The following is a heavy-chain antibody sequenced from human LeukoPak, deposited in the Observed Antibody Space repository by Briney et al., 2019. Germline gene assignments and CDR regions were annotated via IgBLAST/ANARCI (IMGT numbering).Heavy chain of an antibody. D-gene: IGHD4-17*01. Sequence: GGSLRLSRAASGFTFSSYWMSWVRQAPGKGLQWMANINQDGSERYYVDSVKGRFTISRDNAKNSLYLQMKSLRTEDTAVYYCARYGALDCWGQGTLVTVSS. CDR2: INQDGSER. CDR3: ARYGALDC. J-gene: IGHJ4*02. V-gene: IGHV3-7*05. CDR1: GFTFSSYW.